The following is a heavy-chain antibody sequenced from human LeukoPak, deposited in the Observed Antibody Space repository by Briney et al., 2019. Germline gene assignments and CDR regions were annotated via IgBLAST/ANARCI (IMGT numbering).Heavy chain of an antibody. J-gene: IGHJ3*02. V-gene: IGHV4-39*01. D-gene: IGHD5-24*01. CDR2: ISYSGSA. CDR3: ARRREGPYAFDI. CDR1: GGSISSSSYY. Sequence: SETLSLTCTVSGGSISSSSYYWGWIRQTPGKGLEWIGTISYSGSAYYNPSLKSRVTISVDTSKNQFSLKLSSVTAADTAVYYCARRREGPYAFDIWGQGTMVTVSS.